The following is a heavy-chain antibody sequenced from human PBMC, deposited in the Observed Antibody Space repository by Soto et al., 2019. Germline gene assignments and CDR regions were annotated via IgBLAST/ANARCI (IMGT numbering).Heavy chain of an antibody. CDR1: GFTFSRYW. CDR3: ARDREWLIGPVVDV. D-gene: IGHD2-15*01. Sequence: EMQLVESGGGLVQPGGSLRLSCAASGFTFSRYWMSWVRQAPGKGLEWVANIKQDGSETYYVDSVKGRFTISRDNAKKSLYLQMSSLRVEDTAIYYCARDREWLIGPVVDVWGQGTLVTVSS. V-gene: IGHV3-7*04. CDR2: IKQDGSET. J-gene: IGHJ4*02.